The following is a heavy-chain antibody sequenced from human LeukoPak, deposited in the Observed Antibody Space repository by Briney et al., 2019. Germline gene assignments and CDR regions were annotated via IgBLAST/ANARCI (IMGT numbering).Heavy chain of an antibody. CDR1: GGSISSYY. J-gene: IGHJ4*02. CDR3: AIPGGSSRDFDY. V-gene: IGHV4-59*01. CDR2: IYYSGST. Sequence: SETLSLTCSVSGGSISSYYWSWIRQPPGKGLEWIGYIYYSGSTNYNPSLKSRVTISLDTSKSQFSLKLTSVTAADTAVYYCAIPGGSSRDFDYWGQGTLVTVSS. D-gene: IGHD6-13*01.